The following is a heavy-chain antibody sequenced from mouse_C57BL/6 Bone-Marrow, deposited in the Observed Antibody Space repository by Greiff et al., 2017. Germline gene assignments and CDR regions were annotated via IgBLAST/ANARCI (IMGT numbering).Heavy chain of an antibody. CDR3: ARGLRVRGIDV. CDR1: GYTFTSYW. CDR2: IHPSDSDT. D-gene: IGHD2-4*01. J-gene: IGHJ1*03. V-gene: IGHV1-74*01. Sequence: QVQLQQPGAELVKPGASVKVSCKASGYTFTSYWMHWVKQRPGQGLEWIGRIHPSDSDTNYNQKFKGKATLTVDKSSSTAYMQLSRLTSEDSAVYYCARGLRVRGIDVWGTGTTGTVSS.